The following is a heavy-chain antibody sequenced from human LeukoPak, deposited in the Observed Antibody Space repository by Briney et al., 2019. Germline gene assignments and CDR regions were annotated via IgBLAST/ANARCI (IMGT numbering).Heavy chain of an antibody. CDR3: ARAAGGYYITDY. J-gene: IGHJ4*02. V-gene: IGHV1-2*04. D-gene: IGHD1-26*01. Sequence: ASVKVSCKASGGTFSSYAISWVRQAPGQGLEWMGWINPNSGGTNYAQKFQGWVTMTRDTSISTAYMELSRLRSDDTAVYYCARAAGGYYITDYWGQGTLVTVSS. CDR1: GGTFSSYA. CDR2: INPNSGGT.